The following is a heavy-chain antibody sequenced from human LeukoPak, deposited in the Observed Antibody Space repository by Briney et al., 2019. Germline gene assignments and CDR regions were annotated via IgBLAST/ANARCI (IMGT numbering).Heavy chain of an antibody. J-gene: IGHJ1*01. D-gene: IGHD3-10*01. V-gene: IGHV3-74*01. Sequence: GGSLRLSCAASGFTFSGAWMHWVRQAPGKGLVWVARINDDGTSTRYPDSVKGRFTISRDNAKDTLYLQMNSLRAEDTAVYYCARVYGPGMDEYFHLWGQGTLVTVSS. CDR3: ARVYGPGMDEYFHL. CDR1: GFTFSGAW. CDR2: INDDGTST.